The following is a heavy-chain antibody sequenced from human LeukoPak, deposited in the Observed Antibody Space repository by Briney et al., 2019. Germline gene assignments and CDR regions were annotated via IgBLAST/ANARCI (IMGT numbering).Heavy chain of an antibody. J-gene: IGHJ6*03. CDR3: ARESLAYYGSGSYNYYYYYMDV. CDR1: GGSISSGSYY. CDR2: IYTSGST. Sequence: KSSETLSLTCTVSGGSISSGSYYWSWIRQPAGKGLEWIGRIYTSGSTNYNPSLKSRVTISVDTSKNQFSLKLSSVTAADTAVYYCARESLAYYGSGSYNYYYYYMDVWGKGTTVTISS. V-gene: IGHV4-61*02. D-gene: IGHD3-10*01.